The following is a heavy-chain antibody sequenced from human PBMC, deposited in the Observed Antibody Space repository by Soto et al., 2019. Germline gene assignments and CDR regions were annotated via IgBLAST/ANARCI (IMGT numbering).Heavy chain of an antibody. Sequence: DSVKVSCKASGYTFTSYGISWVRQAPGQGLEWMGWISAYNGNTNYAQKLQGRVTMTTDTSTSTAYMELRSLRSDGTAVYDCERARSGYSFDYWGQGTLVTVSS. CDR1: GYTFTSYG. D-gene: IGHD5-12*01. CDR3: ERARSGYSFDY. J-gene: IGHJ4*02. V-gene: IGHV1-18*01. CDR2: ISAYNGNT.